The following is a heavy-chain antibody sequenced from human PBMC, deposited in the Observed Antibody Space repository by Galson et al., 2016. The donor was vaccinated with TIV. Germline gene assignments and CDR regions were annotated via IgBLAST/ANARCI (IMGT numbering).Heavy chain of an antibody. CDR1: GGLVSNYA. CDR3: AKDPYIYGSYLDH. J-gene: IGHJ4*02. Sequence: SVKVSCKSSGGLVSNYAISWVRQAPGHGLEWMGGIIPIFGTTKYAQKFQGRVTITADESTRIVNMELSSLRSEDTAVYYCAKDPYIYGSYLDHWGQGTLVTVSS. CDR2: IIPIFGTT. V-gene: IGHV1-69*13. D-gene: IGHD5-18*01.